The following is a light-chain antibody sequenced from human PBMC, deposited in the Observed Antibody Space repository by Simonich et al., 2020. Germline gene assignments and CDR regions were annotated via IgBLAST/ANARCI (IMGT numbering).Light chain of an antibody. CDR3: SSYTSSTWGV. Sequence: QSALTQPRSVSGSPGQSVTISCTGTSSDVGGYNYVSWYQQHPGKAPKLMIYDVSNRPSGVSNLFSGSKSGNTASLTISGLQAEDEADYYCSSYTSSTWGVFGGGTKLTVL. CDR2: DVS. CDR1: SSDVGGYNY. V-gene: IGLV2-14*03. J-gene: IGLJ3*02.